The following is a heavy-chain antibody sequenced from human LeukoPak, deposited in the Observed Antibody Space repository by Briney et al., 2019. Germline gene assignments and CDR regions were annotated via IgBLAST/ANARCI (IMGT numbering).Heavy chain of an antibody. V-gene: IGHV3-30*02. CDR2: IRYDGSNK. CDR3: AKIGGTYYYGSGISQFEY. J-gene: IGHJ4*02. D-gene: IGHD3-10*01. CDR1: GLTFSSYG. Sequence: GGSLRLTCAASGLTFSSYGKHWVRQAPGKGLEWVIFIRYDGSNKYYADPVKGRFTISRDNSKNTLYLQMNSLRAEDTAVYYCAKIGGTYYYGSGISQFEYWGQGTLVTVSS.